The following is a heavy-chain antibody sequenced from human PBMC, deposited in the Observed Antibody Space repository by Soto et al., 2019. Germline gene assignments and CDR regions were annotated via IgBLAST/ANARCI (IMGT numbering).Heavy chain of an antibody. Sequence: QVQLVQSGAEVKKPGSSVKVSCKASGGTFSSYAISWVRQAPGQGREWMGGIIPIFGTANYAQKFQGRVTITADESTSTAYMELSSLRSEDTAVYYCARYIVVVVAATLEYYYYGMDVWGQGTTVTVSS. CDR1: GGTFSSYA. CDR3: ARYIVVVVAATLEYYYYGMDV. CDR2: IIPIFGTA. D-gene: IGHD2-15*01. J-gene: IGHJ6*02. V-gene: IGHV1-69*01.